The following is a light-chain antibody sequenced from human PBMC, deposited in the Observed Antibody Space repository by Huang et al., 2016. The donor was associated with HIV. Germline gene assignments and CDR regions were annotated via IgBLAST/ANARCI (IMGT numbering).Light chain of an antibody. CDR2: DAS. V-gene: IGKV1-5*01. CDR1: QSISNW. Sequence: GDRVSITCRASQSISNWLAWYQQQPGKAPKLLIYDASTLQTGVPSTFSGSGSGTEFTLNISSLQPENFATYYCQQYSSYPWTFGQGTKVEIK. CDR3: QQYSSYPWT. J-gene: IGKJ1*01.